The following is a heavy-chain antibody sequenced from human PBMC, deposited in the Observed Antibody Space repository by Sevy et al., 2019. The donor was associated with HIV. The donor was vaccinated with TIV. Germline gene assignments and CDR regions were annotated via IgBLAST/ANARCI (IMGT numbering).Heavy chain of an antibody. CDR3: TTDPIIVLLVTDGMDV. D-gene: IGHD2-8*02. J-gene: IGHJ6*02. CDR1: EFTFTYAW. V-gene: IGHV3-15*01. CDR2: IKSKADGGTT. Sequence: GGSLRLSCAASEFTFTYAWMSWVRQAPGKGLEWVGRIKSKADGGTTDYAAPVKGRFTISRDDSKNTLYLQMNSLKTDDTAVYYCTTDPIIVLLVTDGMDVWGQGTTVTVSS.